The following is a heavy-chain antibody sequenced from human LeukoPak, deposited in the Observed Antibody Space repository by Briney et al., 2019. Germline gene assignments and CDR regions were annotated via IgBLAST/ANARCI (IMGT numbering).Heavy chain of an antibody. J-gene: IGHJ4*02. Sequence: SVKVSCKASGGTFSSYAISWVRQAPGQRLEWMGGIIAIFGRANYAQKFQGRVTITADESTCTAYMERSSLRSEDTAVYYCARVGSSPAGGYWGQGTLVTVSS. CDR3: ARVGSSPAGGY. V-gene: IGHV1-69*01. D-gene: IGHD6-13*01. CDR1: GGTFSSYA. CDR2: IIAIFGRA.